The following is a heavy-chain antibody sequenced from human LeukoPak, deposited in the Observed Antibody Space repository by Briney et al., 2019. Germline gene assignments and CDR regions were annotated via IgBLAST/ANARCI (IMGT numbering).Heavy chain of an antibody. CDR1: GYTFTSYD. D-gene: IGHD1-7*01. CDR3: ARGRGRVLRPGTTFSNWFDP. J-gene: IGHJ5*02. V-gene: IGHV1-8*01. CDR2: TNPNSGNT. Sequence: ASVKVSCQASGYTFTSYDINWVRQATGQGLEWMGWTNPNSGNTGYAQKFQGRVTMTRNTSISTAYMELSSLRSEDTAVYYCARGRGRVLRPGTTFSNWFDPWGQGTLVTVSS.